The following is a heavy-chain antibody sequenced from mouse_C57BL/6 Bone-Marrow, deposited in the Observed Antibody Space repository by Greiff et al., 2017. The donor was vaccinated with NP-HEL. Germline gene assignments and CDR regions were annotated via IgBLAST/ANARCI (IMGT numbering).Heavy chain of an antibody. CDR2: IYPRDGST. D-gene: IGHD1-1*01. CDR3: ARSYYGSKDY. Sequence: VKLVESGPELVKPGASVKLSCKASGYTFTSYDINWVKQRPGQGLEWIGWIYPRDGSTKYNEKFKGKATLTVDTSSSTAYMELHSLTSEDSAVYFCARSYYGSKDYWGQGTTLTVSS. J-gene: IGHJ2*01. V-gene: IGHV1-85*01. CDR1: GYTFTSYD.